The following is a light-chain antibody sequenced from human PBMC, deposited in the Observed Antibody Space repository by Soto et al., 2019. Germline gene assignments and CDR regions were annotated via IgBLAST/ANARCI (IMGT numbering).Light chain of an antibody. CDR3: AAWDDSLNGVV. Sequence: QSVLTQPPSGSGTPGQRVTISCSGSSSKIGSNSVTWYQHLPGTAPKLLIYSNNQRPSGVPDRFSGSKSGTSASLAISGLQSEGEADYYCAAWDDSLNGVVFGGGTKLTVL. CDR2: SNN. J-gene: IGLJ2*01. V-gene: IGLV1-44*01. CDR1: SSKIGSNS.